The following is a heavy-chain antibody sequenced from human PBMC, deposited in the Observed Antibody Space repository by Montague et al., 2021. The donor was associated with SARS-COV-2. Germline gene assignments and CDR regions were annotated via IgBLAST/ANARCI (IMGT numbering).Heavy chain of an antibody. CDR1: GFTFSSYE. CDR2: ISSSGSTI. CDR3: ARDIGGYDLSLGVGY. V-gene: IGHV3-48*03. Sequence: SLRLSCAASGFTFSSYEMTWVRQAPGKGLEWVSYISSSGSTIYYADSVTGRFTISRDNAKNSLYLQMNSLRAEDTAVYYCARDIGGYDLSLGVGYWGQGTLVTVSS. J-gene: IGHJ4*02. D-gene: IGHD5-12*01.